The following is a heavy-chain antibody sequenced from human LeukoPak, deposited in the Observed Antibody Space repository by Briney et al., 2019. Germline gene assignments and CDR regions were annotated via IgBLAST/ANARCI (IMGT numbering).Heavy chain of an antibody. CDR3: AGAEDQDFDY. J-gene: IGHJ4*02. D-gene: IGHD2-15*01. CDR1: GFTFTNHF. Sequence: ASVKVSCKTSGFTFTNHFMHWVRQAPGQGLEWMGIISPGGDSTTYAQKFQGRVTMTRDTSTNTLYMELSSLRSEDTAMYYCAGAEDQDFDYWGQGTLVTVSS. CDR2: ISPGGDST. V-gene: IGHV1-46*01.